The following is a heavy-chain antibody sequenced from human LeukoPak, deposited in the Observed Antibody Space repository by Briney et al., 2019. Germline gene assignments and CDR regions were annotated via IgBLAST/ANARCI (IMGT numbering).Heavy chain of an antibody. CDR1: GGSFSGYY. CDR2: INHSGST. V-gene: IGHV4-34*01. J-gene: IGHJ4*02. Sequence: KPSETLSLTCAVYGGSFSGYYWSWIRQPPGKGLEWIGEINHSGSTNYSPSLKSRVTISVDTSKNQFSLKLSSVTAADTAVYYCAIVTQHSSGYDFNYWGQGTLVTVSS. D-gene: IGHD5-12*01. CDR3: AIVTQHSSGYDFNY.